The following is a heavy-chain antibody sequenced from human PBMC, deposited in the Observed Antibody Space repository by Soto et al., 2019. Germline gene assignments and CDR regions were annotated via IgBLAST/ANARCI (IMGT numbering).Heavy chain of an antibody. D-gene: IGHD1-26*01. Sequence: EVQILQSGGGLEQPGGSLRLSCAASGFTFSNYAMSWIRQDPGKGLEWVSTIRETGNTYYADSVRGRFATSRDNSENTLYLPMSSLRAEDTAVYYCAKQQMGVIRALDYWGQGTLVTVSS. CDR1: GFTFSNYA. J-gene: IGHJ4*02. CDR2: IRETGNT. CDR3: AKQQMGVIRALDY. V-gene: IGHV3-23*01.